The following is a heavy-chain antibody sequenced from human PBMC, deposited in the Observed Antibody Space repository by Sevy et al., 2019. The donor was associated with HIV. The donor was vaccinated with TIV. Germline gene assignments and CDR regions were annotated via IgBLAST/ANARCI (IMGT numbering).Heavy chain of an antibody. Sequence: ASVKVSCKVSGHTLTEISMHWVRQTPGRGLEWMGRFDPEDGETIYAQKFQGRITMTEDTSTDTAYLELSSLRSEDTDVYYCETAREYYEDNSGYFDYWGPGTLVTVSS. CDR3: ETAREYYEDNSGYFDY. J-gene: IGHJ4*02. V-gene: IGHV1-24*01. CDR2: FDPEDGET. D-gene: IGHD3-22*01. CDR1: GHTLTEIS.